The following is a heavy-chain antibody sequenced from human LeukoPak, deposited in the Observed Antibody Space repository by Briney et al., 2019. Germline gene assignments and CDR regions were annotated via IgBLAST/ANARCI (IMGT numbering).Heavy chain of an antibody. D-gene: IGHD3-22*01. V-gene: IGHV4-59*01. CDR1: GGSISSYY. CDR2: IYYSGST. Sequence: SETLSLTCTVSGGSISSYYWSWIRQPPGKGLEWIGYIYYSGSTNYNPSLKSRVTMSVDTSKNQFSLKLSSVTAADTAVYYCARDYYDSSGYYYRGKHVVFDIWGQGTMVTVSS. CDR3: ARDYYDSSGYYYRGKHVVFDI. J-gene: IGHJ3*02.